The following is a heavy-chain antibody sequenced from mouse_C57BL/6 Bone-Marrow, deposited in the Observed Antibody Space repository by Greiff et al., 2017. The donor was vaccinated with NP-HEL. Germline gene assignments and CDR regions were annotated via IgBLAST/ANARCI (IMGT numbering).Heavy chain of an antibody. CDR3: ARSFYYDYGRFAY. CDR1: GYSFTGYY. Sequence: EVQRVESGPELVKPGASVKISCKASGYSFTGYYMNWVKQSPEKSLEWIGEINPSTGGTTYNQKFKAKATLTVDKSSSTAYMQLKSLTSEDSAVYYCARSFYYDYGRFAYWGQGTLVTVSA. D-gene: IGHD2-4*01. CDR2: INPSTGGT. V-gene: IGHV1-42*01. J-gene: IGHJ3*01.